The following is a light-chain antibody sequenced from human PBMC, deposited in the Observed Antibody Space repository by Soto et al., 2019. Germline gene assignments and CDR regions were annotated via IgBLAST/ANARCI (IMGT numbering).Light chain of an antibody. CDR2: GAS. CDR3: PQYGRGLT. CDR1: QSVSSSY. V-gene: IGKV3-20*01. Sequence: EIVLTQSPGTLSLSPGERATLSCRASQSVSSSYLAWYQQKPGQAPRLLIYGASSRATGIPDRFSGSGSGTAFTLTPTRLGPEVFPVFYFPQYGRGLTFGGGPKVEI. J-gene: IGKJ4*01.